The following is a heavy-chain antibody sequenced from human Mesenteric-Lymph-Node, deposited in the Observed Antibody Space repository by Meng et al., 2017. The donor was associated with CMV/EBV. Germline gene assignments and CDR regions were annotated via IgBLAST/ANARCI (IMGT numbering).Heavy chain of an antibody. CDR2: ISAYNGNT. CDR3: ARDKGRWMPIDY. J-gene: IGHJ4*02. CDR1: GYTFTSYG. D-gene: IGHD3-10*01. Sequence: ASVKVSCKASGYTFTSYGISWVRQAPGQGLEWMGWISAYNGNTNYAQKLQGRVTMTRDTSITTAYMELSSLRSDDTAVYYCARDKGRWMPIDYWGQGTLVTVSS. V-gene: IGHV1-18*01.